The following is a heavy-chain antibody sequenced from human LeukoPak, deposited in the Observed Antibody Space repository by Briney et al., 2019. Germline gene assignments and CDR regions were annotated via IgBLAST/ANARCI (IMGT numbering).Heavy chain of an antibody. V-gene: IGHV3-21*01. CDR1: GFTFSSYS. CDR3: ARGDEQWLPPSDY. CDR2: ISSSSSYI. Sequence: PGGSLRLSCAASGFTFSSYSMYWVRQAPGKGLEWVSSISSSSSYIYYADSVKGRFTISRDNAKNSLYLQMNSLRAEDTAVYYCARGDEQWLPPSDYWGQGTLATVSS. D-gene: IGHD6-19*01. J-gene: IGHJ4*02.